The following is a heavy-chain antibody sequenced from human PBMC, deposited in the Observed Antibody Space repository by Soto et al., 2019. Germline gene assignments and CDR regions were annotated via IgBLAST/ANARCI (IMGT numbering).Heavy chain of an antibody. D-gene: IGHD3-9*01. CDR1: GYTFTGYY. J-gene: IGHJ6*01. CDR3: AREVRCRYFDLVQFGSRGYYYYYGMDV. CDR2: INPNSGGT. Sequence: QVQLVQSGAEVKKPGASVKVSCKASGYTFTGYYMHWVRQAPGQGLEWMGWINPNSGGTNYAQKLQGWVNMTREKSMSRAYMELSRLRSDDTAVYYCAREVRCRYFDLVQFGSRGYYYYYGMDVWGQEPTVTLSS. V-gene: IGHV1-2*04.